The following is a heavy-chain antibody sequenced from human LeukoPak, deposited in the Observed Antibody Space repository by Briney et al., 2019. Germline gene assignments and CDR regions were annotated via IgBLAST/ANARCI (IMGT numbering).Heavy chain of an antibody. CDR2: INHSGST. J-gene: IGHJ5*02. D-gene: IGHD6-13*01. CDR1: GGSFSSYY. Sequence: PSETLSLTCAVYGGSFSSYYWSWIRQPPGKGLEWIGEINHSGSTNYNPSLKSRVTISVDTSKNQFSLKLSSVTAADTAVYYCARGPNKRAAAPRGFDPWGQGTLVTVSS. V-gene: IGHV4-34*01. CDR3: ARGPNKRAAAPRGFDP.